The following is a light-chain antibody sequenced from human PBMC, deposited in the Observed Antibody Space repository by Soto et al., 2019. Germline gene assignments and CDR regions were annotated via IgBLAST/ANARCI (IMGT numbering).Light chain of an antibody. CDR3: QQANSFPLA. V-gene: IGKV1-12*01. Sequence: DLQMTQSPSSVSASVGDRVTITCRASQGISSWLAWYQQKPGKAPNLLIHTAFSLQSGAPSRFSGSGSGTDVTLAISSLQPEDFATYYCQQANSFPLAFGGGTKVEIK. CDR2: TAF. J-gene: IGKJ4*01. CDR1: QGISSW.